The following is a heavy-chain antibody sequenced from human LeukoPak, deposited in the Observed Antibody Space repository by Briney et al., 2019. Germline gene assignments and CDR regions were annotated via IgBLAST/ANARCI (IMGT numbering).Heavy chain of an antibody. CDR2: INPNSGGT. CDR3: ATPYYYGSGSPSDYYMDV. CDR1: GYTFTGYY. J-gene: IGHJ6*03. D-gene: IGHD3-10*01. Sequence: ASVEVSCKASGYTFTGYYMHWVRQAPGQGLEWMGWINPNSGGTNYAQKFQGRVTMTRDTSISTAYMELSRLRSDDTAVYYCATPYYYGSGSPSDYYMDVWGKGTTVTVSS. V-gene: IGHV1-2*02.